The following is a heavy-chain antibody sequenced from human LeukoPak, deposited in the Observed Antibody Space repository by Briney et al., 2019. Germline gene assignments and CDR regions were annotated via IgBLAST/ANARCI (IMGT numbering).Heavy chain of an antibody. CDR1: GGSISSSSYY. CDR2: IYYSGST. CDR3: ARHDYGGNFYFDY. V-gene: IGHV4-39*01. Sequence: SETLSLTCTVSGGSISSSSYYWGWIRQPPGKGLEWIGSIYYSGSTYYNPSLKSRVTISVDTSKNQFSLKLSSVTAADTAVHYCARHDYGGNFYFDYWGQGTLVTVSS. J-gene: IGHJ4*02. D-gene: IGHD4-17*01.